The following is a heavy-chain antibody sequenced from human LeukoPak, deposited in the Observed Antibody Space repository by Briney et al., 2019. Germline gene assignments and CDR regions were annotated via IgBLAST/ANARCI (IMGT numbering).Heavy chain of an antibody. CDR3: AKVLELRLNYYYGMDV. Sequence: GGSLRLSCAASGFTFSSYAMSWVRQAPGKGLEWVSTISAGGGSTYYADSVKGRFIISRDNSKNTLYLQMNSLRAEDTAIHYCAKVLELRLNYYYGMDVWGQGTTVTVSS. V-gene: IGHV3-23*01. D-gene: IGHD1-7*01. J-gene: IGHJ6*02. CDR1: GFTFSSYA. CDR2: ISAGGGST.